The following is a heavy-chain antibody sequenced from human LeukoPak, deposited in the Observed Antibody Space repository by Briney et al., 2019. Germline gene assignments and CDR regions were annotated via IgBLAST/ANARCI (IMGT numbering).Heavy chain of an antibody. CDR1: GFAFSSYY. CDR3: ARDGSGKYYPGPTDY. J-gene: IGHJ4*02. CDR2: IKQDGSEK. V-gene: IGHV3-7*04. D-gene: IGHD3-10*01. Sequence: QPGGSLRLPCAASGFAFSSYYMGWVRQAPGKGLEWVANIKQDGSEKYYVDSVKGRFTISRDNAKNSLYLQMNSLRAEDTAVYYCARDGSGKYYPGPTDYWGQGTLVTVSS.